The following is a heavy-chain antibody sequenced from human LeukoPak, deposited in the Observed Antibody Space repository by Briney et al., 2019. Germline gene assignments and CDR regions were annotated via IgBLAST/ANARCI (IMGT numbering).Heavy chain of an antibody. CDR1: GGTFSSYT. Sequence: ASVKVSCKASGGTFSSYTISWVRQAPGQGLEWMGRIIPILGIANYAQKFQGRVTITADKSTSTAYMELSSLRFEDTAVYYCASIAVAGRRNFDYWGQGTLVTVSS. J-gene: IGHJ4*02. D-gene: IGHD6-19*01. CDR3: ASIAVAGRRNFDY. V-gene: IGHV1-69*02. CDR2: IIPILGIA.